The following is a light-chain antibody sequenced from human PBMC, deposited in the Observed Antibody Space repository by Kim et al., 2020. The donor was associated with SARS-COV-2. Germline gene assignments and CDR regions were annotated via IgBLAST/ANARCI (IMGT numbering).Light chain of an antibody. CDR3: GTWDTILSAVL. CDR2: DIS. J-gene: IGLJ2*01. Sequence: GQRGTSSCSGASANSAGSSLSGCQHLPGAAPKLLIRDISKRPPGVPDRFSGSKSGTSATLGFAGLQTVDEADYYCGTWDTILSAVLFGGGTQLTVL. CDR1: SANSAGSS. V-gene: IGLV1-51*01.